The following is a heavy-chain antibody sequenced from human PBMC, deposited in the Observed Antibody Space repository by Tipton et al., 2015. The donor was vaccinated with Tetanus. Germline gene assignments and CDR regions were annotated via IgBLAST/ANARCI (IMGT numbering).Heavy chain of an antibody. CDR3: ARDQARGARGWNFFDY. J-gene: IGHJ4*02. CDR1: GGSISSGSYY. Sequence: TLSLTCTVSGGSISSGSYYWSWIRQHPGRGLEWIGYISYSGSSHYSPSLKSRLTISIDTSKNQFSLKLNSVTAADTAVYYCARDQARGARGWNFFDYWDQGSVVTVSS. V-gene: IGHV4-31*03. CDR2: ISYSGSS. D-gene: IGHD1-26*01.